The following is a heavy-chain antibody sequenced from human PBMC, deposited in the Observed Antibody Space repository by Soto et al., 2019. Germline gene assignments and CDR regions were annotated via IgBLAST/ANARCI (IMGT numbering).Heavy chain of an antibody. V-gene: IGHV3-30-3*01. J-gene: IGHJ4*02. Sequence: GGSLRLSCAGSGFPFSAEAMHWVRQAPGKGLEWVAAISYDGNNKNHADSVKGRFTVSRDNSKNTPYLQIYSLRPEDTAVYYCARDYSSGWCLDYWGQGSLVTVSS. D-gene: IGHD6-13*01. CDR3: ARDYSSGWCLDY. CDR1: GFPFSAEA. CDR2: ISYDGNNK.